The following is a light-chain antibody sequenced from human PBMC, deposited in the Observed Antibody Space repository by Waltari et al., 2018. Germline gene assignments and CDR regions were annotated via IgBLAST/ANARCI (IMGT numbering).Light chain of an antibody. CDR1: QSVGSSS. Sequence: EIVLTQSPGTASLSPGERVTLSCRASQSVGSSSLAWYQQKTGQAPRLVIYRASRRATGIPDRFIGSGSGTDFSLTISRLEPEDFAVYCCQQHGTLPATFGQGTKVEIK. V-gene: IGKV3-20*01. CDR2: RAS. CDR3: QQHGTLPAT. J-gene: IGKJ1*01.